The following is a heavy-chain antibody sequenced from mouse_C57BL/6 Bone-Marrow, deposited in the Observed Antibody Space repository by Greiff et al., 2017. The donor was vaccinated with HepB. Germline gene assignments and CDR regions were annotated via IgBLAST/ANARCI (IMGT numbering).Heavy chain of an antibody. CDR2: IYPSDSET. Sequence: QVQLQQPGAELVRPGSSVKLSCKASGYTFTSYWMDWVKQRPGQGLAWIGNIYPSDSETHYNQKFKDKATLTVDKSSSTAYMQLSSLTSEDSAVYYCATIYYYGSSYPYWYFDVWGTGTTVTVSS. CDR1: GYTFTSYW. J-gene: IGHJ1*03. CDR3: ATIYYYGSSYPYWYFDV. V-gene: IGHV1-61*01. D-gene: IGHD1-1*01.